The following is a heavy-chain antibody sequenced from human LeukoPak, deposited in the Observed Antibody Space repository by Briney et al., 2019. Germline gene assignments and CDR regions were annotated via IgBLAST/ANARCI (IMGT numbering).Heavy chain of an antibody. J-gene: IGHJ4*02. V-gene: IGHV4-59*01. CDR1: GGSISSYY. D-gene: IGHD6-13*01. Sequence: SETLSLTCTVSGGSISSYYWSWIRQPPGKGLEWIGYIYYSGSTNYNPSLKSRVTISVDTSKNQFSLKLSSVTAADTAVYYCASIKAAAGTWSFDYWGQGTLVTVSS. CDR2: IYYSGST. CDR3: ASIKAAAGTWSFDY.